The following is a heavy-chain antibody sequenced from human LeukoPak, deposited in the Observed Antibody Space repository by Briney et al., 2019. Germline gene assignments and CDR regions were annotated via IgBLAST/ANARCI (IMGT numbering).Heavy chain of an antibody. CDR3: AKDHFPY. Sequence: PGGSLRLSCAASGFTFSSYGMHWVRQAPGKGLEWVAVISYDGSNKYYADSMKGRFTISRDNSKNTLYLQMNSLRAEDTAVYYCAKDHFPYWGQGTLVTVSS. J-gene: IGHJ4*02. V-gene: IGHV3-30*18. CDR1: GFTFSSYG. D-gene: IGHD3-3*02. CDR2: ISYDGSNK.